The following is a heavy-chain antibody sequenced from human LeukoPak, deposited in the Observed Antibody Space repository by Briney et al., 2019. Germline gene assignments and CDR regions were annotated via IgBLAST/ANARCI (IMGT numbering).Heavy chain of an antibody. CDR3: ARGSVGATLDWFAP. J-gene: IGHJ5*02. CDR2: LSARGATT. CDR1: GFNLSTYA. Sequence: GGSLRLSCAASGFNLSTYAMTWVRRVPGQGLEWVSGLSARGATTFYADSVKGRFTISRDNFKNTVSLQMNRLRADDTAVYYCARGSVGATLDWFAPWGQGTLVTVSS. V-gene: IGHV3-23*01. D-gene: IGHD1-26*01.